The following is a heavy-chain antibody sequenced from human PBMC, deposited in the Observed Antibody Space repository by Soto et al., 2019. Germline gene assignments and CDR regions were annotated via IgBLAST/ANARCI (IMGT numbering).Heavy chain of an antibody. Sequence: QVQLVESGGGVVQPGRSLRLSCAASGFTFSSYGMHWVRQAPGKGLEWVAVISYDGSNKYYADSVKGRFTISRDNSKNTLYLQMNSLRAEDTAVYYCAKEQYSSLSPYFDYWGQGTLVTVSS. J-gene: IGHJ4*02. V-gene: IGHV3-30*18. CDR1: GFTFSSYG. D-gene: IGHD6-6*01. CDR2: ISYDGSNK. CDR3: AKEQYSSLSPYFDY.